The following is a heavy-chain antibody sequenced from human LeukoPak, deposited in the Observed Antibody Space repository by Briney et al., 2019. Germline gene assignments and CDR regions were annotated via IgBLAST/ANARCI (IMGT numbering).Heavy chain of an antibody. CDR1: GFTFSSYS. D-gene: IGHD5-18*01. Sequence: PGGSLRLSCAASGFTFSSYSMNWVRQAPGKGLEWVSSITSNSNYIYYADSVKGRSTVSRDNAKNSLYLQMNSLRVEDTAVYYCARRDEGATATRAFDIWGQGTMVTVSS. V-gene: IGHV3-21*01. CDR2: ITSNSNYI. CDR3: ARRDEGATATRAFDI. J-gene: IGHJ3*02.